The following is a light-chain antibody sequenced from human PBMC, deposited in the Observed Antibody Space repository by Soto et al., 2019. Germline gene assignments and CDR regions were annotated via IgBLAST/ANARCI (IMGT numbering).Light chain of an antibody. J-gene: IGKJ4*01. Sequence: DIQMTQSPSSLSASVGDRVTITCRASQGISNYLAWYQQKPGKVPKLLIYAASTLQSGVPSRFSGSGSGTDFTLTISSLQPEDVATYYCQKYNSALSDLTFGGGTKVEIK. CDR3: QKYNSALSDLT. CDR2: AAS. CDR1: QGISNY. V-gene: IGKV1-27*01.